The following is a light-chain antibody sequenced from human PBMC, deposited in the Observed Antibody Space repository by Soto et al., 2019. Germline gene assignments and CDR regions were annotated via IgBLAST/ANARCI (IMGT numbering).Light chain of an antibody. CDR1: QSVSGN. CDR2: GAS. Sequence: EIVMTQSTATLSVSPGERATLSCRASQSVSGNLAWYQQKPGQASRLLIYGASTRATGIPARFSGSGSGTEFTLTISSLQSEDFAVYYCQQYNNWPPWTFGQGTKVEIK. CDR3: QQYNNWPPWT. J-gene: IGKJ1*01. V-gene: IGKV3-15*01.